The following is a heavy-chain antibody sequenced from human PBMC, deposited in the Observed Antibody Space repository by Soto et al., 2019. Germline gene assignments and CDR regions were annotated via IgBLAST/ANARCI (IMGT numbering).Heavy chain of an antibody. J-gene: IGHJ4*02. D-gene: IGHD2-2*01. CDR1: GGSISSSNW. Sequence: SEALSLTCAVSGGSISSSNWWSWVRQPPGKGLEWIGEIYHSGSTNYNPSLKSRVTISVDKSKNQFSLKLSSVTAADTAVYYCASLPATSDFDYWGQGTLVTVS. CDR3: ASLPATSDFDY. V-gene: IGHV4-4*02. CDR2: IYHSGST.